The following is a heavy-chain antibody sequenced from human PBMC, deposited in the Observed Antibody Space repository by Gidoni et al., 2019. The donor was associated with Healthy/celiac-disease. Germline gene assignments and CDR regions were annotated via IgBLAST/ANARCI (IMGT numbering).Heavy chain of an antibody. CDR2: IGTAGDT. J-gene: IGHJ6*03. Sequence: EVQLVESGGGLVQPGGSLRLSCAASGFTFSSYDMHWVRQETGKGLEWVSAIGTAGDTYYPGSVKGRFTISRENAKNSLYLQMNSLRAGDTAVYYCARGVPGQLMDVWGKGTTVTVSS. V-gene: IGHV3-13*04. CDR1: GFTFSSYD. D-gene: IGHD1-1*01. CDR3: ARGVPGQLMDV.